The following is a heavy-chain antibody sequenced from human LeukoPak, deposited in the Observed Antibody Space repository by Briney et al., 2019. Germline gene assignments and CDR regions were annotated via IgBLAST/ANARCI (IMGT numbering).Heavy chain of an antibody. J-gene: IGHJ6*03. Sequence: GGSLRLSCAASGFTVSNNYMSWVRQAPGKGLERVSVIHGGGSTSYADSVKGRFTISRDKSKNTLYLQMNSLRADDTAVYYCARDRSDGNYYMVVWGKGTTVIVSS. CDR3: ARDRSDGNYYMVV. V-gene: IGHV3-53*01. D-gene: IGHD5-24*01. CDR2: IHGGGST. CDR1: GFTVSNNY.